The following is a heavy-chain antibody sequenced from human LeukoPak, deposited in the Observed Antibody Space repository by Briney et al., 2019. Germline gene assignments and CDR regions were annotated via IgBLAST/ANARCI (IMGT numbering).Heavy chain of an antibody. V-gene: IGHV3-23*01. J-gene: IGHJ4*02. CDR3: AKGFVGSGWYFSPFDY. CDR1: GFTFSSYA. D-gene: IGHD6-19*01. Sequence: GGSLRLSCATSGFTFSSYAMNWVRQAPGKGLEWVSAISGSGGDTYYADSAKGRFTISRDNSKNTLYLQMNSLRAEDTAVYYCAKGFVGSGWYFSPFDYWGQGTLVTVSS. CDR2: ISGSGGDT.